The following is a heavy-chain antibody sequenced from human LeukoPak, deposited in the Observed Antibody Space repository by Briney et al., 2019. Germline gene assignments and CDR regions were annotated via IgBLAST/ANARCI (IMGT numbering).Heavy chain of an antibody. J-gene: IGHJ4*02. D-gene: IGHD2-15*01. V-gene: IGHV3-49*04. CDR3: TRSISGYCSAGSCLQKYYFDY. CDR1: GFTFGAYA. Sequence: GGSLGLSCAASGFTFGAYALSWVRQAPGKELEWVGFMRGEAYGGTADYAASVKGRFTISRDDSKSIAYLQMNSLKTEDTAVYYCTRSISGYCSAGSCLQKYYFDYWGQGTLVTVSS. CDR2: MRGEAYGGTA.